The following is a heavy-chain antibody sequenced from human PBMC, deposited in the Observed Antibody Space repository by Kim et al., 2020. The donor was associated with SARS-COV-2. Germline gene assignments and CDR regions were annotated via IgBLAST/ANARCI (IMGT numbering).Heavy chain of an antibody. D-gene: IGHD3-22*01. V-gene: IGHV3-9*01. Sequence: GGSLRLSCAASGFTFDDYAMHWVRQAPGKGLEWVSGISWNSGSIGYADSVKGRFTISRDNAKNSLYLQMNSLRAEDTALYYCAKGSVSYYDSSGLQPFFDYWGQGTLVTVSP. CDR2: ISWNSGSI. CDR3: AKGSVSYYDSSGLQPFFDY. CDR1: GFTFDDYA. J-gene: IGHJ4*02.